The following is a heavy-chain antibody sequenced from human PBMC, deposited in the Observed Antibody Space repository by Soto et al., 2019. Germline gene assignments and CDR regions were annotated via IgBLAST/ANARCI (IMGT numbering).Heavy chain of an antibody. D-gene: IGHD4-17*01. Sequence: PGGSLRLSCAASGFTFSSYGMHWVRQAPGKGLEWVAVISYDGSNKYYADSVKGRFTISRDNSKNTLYLQMNSLRAEDTAVYYCAKEQLLNYGDYVNYWGQGTLVTVSS. CDR3: AKEQLLNYGDYVNY. J-gene: IGHJ4*02. CDR2: ISYDGSNK. V-gene: IGHV3-30*18. CDR1: GFTFSSYG.